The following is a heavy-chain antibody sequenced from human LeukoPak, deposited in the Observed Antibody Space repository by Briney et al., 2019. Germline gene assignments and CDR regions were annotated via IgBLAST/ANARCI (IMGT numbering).Heavy chain of an antibody. CDR1: GDTFTNYA. V-gene: IGHV1-69*04. D-gene: IGHD6-25*01. J-gene: IGHJ4*02. Sequence: SVKVSCKASGDTFTNYAITWVRQAPGQGLEWMGRFISFLNQATYAQKFQGSVTISADKSTNTAYMEVDSLKSEDTAVYYCAREDLAAGASAFDYWGQGTLVTVSA. CDR2: FISFLNQA. CDR3: AREDLAAGASAFDY.